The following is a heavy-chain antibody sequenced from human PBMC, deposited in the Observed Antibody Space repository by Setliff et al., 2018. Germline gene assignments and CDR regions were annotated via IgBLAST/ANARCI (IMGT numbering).Heavy chain of an antibody. V-gene: IGHV3-21*01. CDR1: GFTFSTYT. CDR3: AKDWVFPGSLDY. J-gene: IGHJ4*02. D-gene: IGHD3-10*01. CDR2: ISSTSADI. Sequence: GGSLRLSCAASGFTFSTYTINWLRQAPGKGLEWVSSISSTSADIFYADSVKGRFTISRDNAKNSLYLQMNNLRAEDTAIYYCAKDWVFPGSLDYWGQGTLVTVSS.